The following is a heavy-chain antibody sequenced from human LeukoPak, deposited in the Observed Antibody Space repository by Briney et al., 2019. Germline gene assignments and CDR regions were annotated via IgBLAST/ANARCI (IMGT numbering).Heavy chain of an antibody. Sequence: PGGSLRLSCAASGFTLNNYAMNWVRQAPGKGLEWVSGVVDSGDNPYYTESVRGRFTVSTDNSKNTLYLQMNFLTAEDTAVYYCAKPFGFLEWLYGGYFDSWGQGTLVTVSS. D-gene: IGHD3-3*01. J-gene: IGHJ4*02. V-gene: IGHV3-23*01. CDR3: AKPFGFLEWLYGGYFDS. CDR1: GFTLNNYA. CDR2: VVDSGDNP.